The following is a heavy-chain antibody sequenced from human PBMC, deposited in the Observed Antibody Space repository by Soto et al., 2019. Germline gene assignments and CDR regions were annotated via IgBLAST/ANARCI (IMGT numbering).Heavy chain of an antibody. Sequence: SETLSLTCAVYGGSFSGYYWSWIRQPPGKGLEWIGEINHSGSTNYNPSLKSRVTISVDTSKNQFSLKLSSVTAADTAVYYCVRATSKRSSSGAFDIWGQGTMVTVSS. J-gene: IGHJ3*02. CDR3: VRATSKRSSSGAFDI. CDR1: GGSFSGYY. D-gene: IGHD6-6*01. CDR2: INHSGST. V-gene: IGHV4-34*01.